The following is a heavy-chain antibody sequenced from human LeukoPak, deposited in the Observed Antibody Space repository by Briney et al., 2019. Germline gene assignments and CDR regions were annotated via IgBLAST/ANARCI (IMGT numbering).Heavy chain of an antibody. CDR2: IRSKAYGGTT. V-gene: IGHV3-49*04. D-gene: IGHD3-3*01. Sequence: GGSLRLSCTASGFTFGDYAMSWVRQAPGKGLEWVGFIRSKAYGGTTEYAASVKGRFTISRDDSESIAYLQMNSLKTEDTAVYYCTRDLYDFWSGYLLDYWGQGTLVTVSS. CDR3: TRDLYDFWSGYLLDY. CDR1: GFTFGDYA. J-gene: IGHJ4*02.